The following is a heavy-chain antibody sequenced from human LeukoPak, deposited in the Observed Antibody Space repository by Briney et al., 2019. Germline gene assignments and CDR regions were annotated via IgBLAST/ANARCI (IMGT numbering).Heavy chain of an antibody. CDR1: GGTFSSYA. CDR2: IIPIFGTA. V-gene: IGHV1-69*05. CDR3: ARDRHPTIFGVVSLGGDAFDI. Sequence: EASVKVSCKATGGTFSSYATSWVRQAPGQGLEWMGGIIPIFGTANYAQKFQGRVTITTDESTSTAYMELSSLRSEDTAVYYCARDRHPTIFGVVSLGGDAFDIWGQGTMVTVSS. D-gene: IGHD3-3*01. J-gene: IGHJ3*02.